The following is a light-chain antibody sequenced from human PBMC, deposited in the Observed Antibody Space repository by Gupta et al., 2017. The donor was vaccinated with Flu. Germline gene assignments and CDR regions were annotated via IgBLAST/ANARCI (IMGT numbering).Light chain of an antibody. Sequence: SPGQTASMTCSGNNLGNKYACWYQQKPGQSPTLVIYQDTKRPSGIPERFSGSNSGSTATLTISGTQAMDEADYFCQTWDSNYWVFGGGTKLTVL. J-gene: IGLJ3*02. CDR1: NLGNKY. V-gene: IGLV3-1*01. CDR3: QTWDSNYWV. CDR2: QDT.